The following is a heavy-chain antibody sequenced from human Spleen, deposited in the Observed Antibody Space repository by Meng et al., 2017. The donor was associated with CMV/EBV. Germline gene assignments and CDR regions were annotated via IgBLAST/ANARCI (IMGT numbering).Heavy chain of an antibody. CDR1: GYSISSGYY. CDR3: VRVATSYDFWSDYPTNHFYYFDY. CDR2: IYHSGST. Sequence: SETLSLTCTVSGYSISSGYYWGWIRQPPGKGLEWIGSIYHSGSTYYNPSLKSRVTISVDTSKNQFSLKLISVTAAETAVYYCVRVATSYDFWSDYPTNHFYYFDYWGQGTLVTVSS. J-gene: IGHJ4*02. V-gene: IGHV4-38-2*02. D-gene: IGHD3-3*01.